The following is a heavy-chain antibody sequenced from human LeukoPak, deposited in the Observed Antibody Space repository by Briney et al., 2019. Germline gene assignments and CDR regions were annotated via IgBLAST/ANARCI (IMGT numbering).Heavy chain of an antibody. CDR3: ARGAKYYYGSGSYAVCNY. D-gene: IGHD3-10*01. J-gene: IGHJ4*02. CDR2: MNPNSGNT. Sequence: ASVKVSCKASGYTFTSYDINWVRQATGQGLEWMGWMNPNSGNTGYAQKFQGRVTMTRNTSISTAYMELSSLRSEDTAVYYCARGAKYYYGSGSYAVCNYWGQGTLVTVSS. CDR1: GYTFTSYD. V-gene: IGHV1-8*01.